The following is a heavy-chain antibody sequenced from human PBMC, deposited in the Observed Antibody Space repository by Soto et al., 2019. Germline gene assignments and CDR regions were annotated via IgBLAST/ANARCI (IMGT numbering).Heavy chain of an antibody. D-gene: IGHD1-1*01. CDR2: TNPSRGST. Sequence: VKVSCQTSGYTFSSYDMNWGRPARGQGFEWMGITNPSRGSTSYAQKFQDRVTMTRDTSTSTVYRERSSLRSEDTAVYYCARDGTPREGPPWNPYYYYYGVDVWGQ. CDR3: ARDGTPREGPPWNPYYYYYGVDV. J-gene: IGHJ6*02. CDR1: GYTFSSYD. V-gene: IGHV1-46*01.